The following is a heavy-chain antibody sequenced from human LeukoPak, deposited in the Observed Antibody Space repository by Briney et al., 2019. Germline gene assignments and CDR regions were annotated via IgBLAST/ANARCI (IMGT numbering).Heavy chain of an antibody. Sequence: PSETLSLTCTVSGGSISSYYGSWVRQPPGRGLEWIGYIYYSGSTRYNPSLKTRVTISVDTSKSQFPLKLSSVTAADTAVYYCASVDYQYYFDCWGQGTLVTVSS. J-gene: IGHJ4*02. D-gene: IGHD4-11*01. CDR2: IYYSGST. CDR3: ASVDYQYYFDC. CDR1: GGSISSYY. V-gene: IGHV4-59*01.